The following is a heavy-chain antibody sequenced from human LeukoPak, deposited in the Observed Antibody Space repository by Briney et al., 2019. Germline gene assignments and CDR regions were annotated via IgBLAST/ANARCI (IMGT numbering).Heavy chain of an antibody. D-gene: IGHD3-22*01. CDR1: GFTFDDYA. V-gene: IGHV3-43D*03. J-gene: IGHJ5*02. Sequence: QPGGSLRLSCAASGFTFDDYAMHWVRQAPGKGLEWVSLISWDGGSTYYADSVKGRFTISRDNSKNSLYLQMNSLRAEDTAVYYCARVRGLVITTDWFDPWGQGTLVTVSS. CDR2: ISWDGGST. CDR3: ARVRGLVITTDWFDP.